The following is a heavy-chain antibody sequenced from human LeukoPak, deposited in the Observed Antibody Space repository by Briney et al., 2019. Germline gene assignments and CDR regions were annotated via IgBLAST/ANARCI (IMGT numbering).Heavy chain of an antibody. CDR2: IYSGGST. D-gene: IGHD2/OR15-2a*01. J-gene: IGHJ4*02. CDR3: ARDLDRDIYAFLDY. Sequence: GGSLRLSCAASGFTFSSYSMNWVRQAPGKGLEWVSVIYSGGSTYYTDSVKGRFTISRDNAKNSLYLQMHSLRAEDTAVYYCARDLDRDIYAFLDYWGQGTLVTVSS. CDR1: GFTFSSYS. V-gene: IGHV3-66*01.